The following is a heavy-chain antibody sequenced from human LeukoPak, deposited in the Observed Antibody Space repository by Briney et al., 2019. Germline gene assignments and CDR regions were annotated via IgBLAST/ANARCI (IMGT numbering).Heavy chain of an antibody. V-gene: IGHV3-7*03. CDR3: AKDSRPHYSGSGTFDF. D-gene: IGHD3-10*01. Sequence: SGGSLRLSCVVSGFTFSSYWMTWVRQAPGKGLEWVANIKQDGSEKYYVDSVKGRFTISRDNAQNSLYLQMNSLRAEDMALYYCAKDSRPHYSGSGTFDFWGQGTLVTVSS. J-gene: IGHJ5*01. CDR2: IKQDGSEK. CDR1: GFTFSSYW.